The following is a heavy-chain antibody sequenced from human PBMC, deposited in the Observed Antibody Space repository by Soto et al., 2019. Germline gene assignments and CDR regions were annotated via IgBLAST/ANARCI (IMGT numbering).Heavy chain of an antibody. V-gene: IGHV1-69*13. CDR3: ARGPGRQQLAYFAYYYYGMDV. Sequence: SVKVSCKASGGTFSTYAISWVRQAPGQGLEWMGGIIPSFGSANYPQSFQGRVTISADESTSTAYMELSSLRSEDTAVYFCARGPGRQQLAYFAYYYYGMDVWGQGTTVTVSS. CDR2: IIPSFGSA. D-gene: IGHD6-13*01. J-gene: IGHJ6*02. CDR1: GGTFSTYA.